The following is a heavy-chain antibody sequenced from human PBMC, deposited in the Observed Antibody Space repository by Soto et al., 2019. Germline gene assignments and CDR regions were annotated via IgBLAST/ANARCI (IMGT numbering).Heavy chain of an antibody. CDR3: ARDFYGGYTYGPGDY. CDR1: GFRFRDYW. J-gene: IGHJ4*02. D-gene: IGHD5-18*01. V-gene: IGHV3-7*01. Sequence: GGSLRLSCAVSGFRFRDYWMSWVRQAPGKGLEWVANIHGDGGKIYYVDSVKGRFTISRDNAKRSLYLQMNSRRAEDTAVYYCARDFYGGYTYGPGDYWGQGALVTVSS. CDR2: IHGDGGKI.